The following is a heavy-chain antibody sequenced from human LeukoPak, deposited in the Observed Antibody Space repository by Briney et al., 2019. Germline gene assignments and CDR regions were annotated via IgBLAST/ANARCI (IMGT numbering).Heavy chain of an antibody. CDR3: ARTRKIWRDAFDI. CDR1: GYTFTSYD. D-gene: IGHD3-16*01. CDR2: MNPNSGST. Sequence: ASVKVSCKASGYTFTSYDINWVRQATGQGLEWMGWMNPNSGSTGYAQKFQGRVTMTRNTSISTAYMELSSLRSEDTAVYYCARTRKIWRDAFDIWGQGTMVTVSS. J-gene: IGHJ3*02. V-gene: IGHV1-8*01.